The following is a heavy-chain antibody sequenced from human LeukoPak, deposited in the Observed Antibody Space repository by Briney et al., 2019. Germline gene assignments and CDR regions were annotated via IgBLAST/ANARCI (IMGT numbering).Heavy chain of an antibody. D-gene: IGHD2-21*01. J-gene: IGHJ4*02. CDR3: ARGVISPLDY. Sequence: ASVKVSCKASGYTFTNYGISWVRQAPGQGLEWMGWTSIFNANTNYAQKLQGRVTMTTDTSTSTAYMELRGLRSDDTAVYYCARGVISPLDYWGQGTLVTVSS. CDR1: GYTFTNYG. V-gene: IGHV1-18*01. CDR2: TSIFNANT.